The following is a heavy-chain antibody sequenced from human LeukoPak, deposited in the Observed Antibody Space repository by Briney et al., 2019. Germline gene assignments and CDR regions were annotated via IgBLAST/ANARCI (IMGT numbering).Heavy chain of an antibody. J-gene: IGHJ4*02. CDR3: AKDSSYSTATTSLDH. CDR1: GFTFDDYA. Sequence: PGGSLRLSCTASGFTFDDYAMHWVRQAPGKGLEWVSGISWNSGSIGYVDSVKGRFTISRDNAKNSLYLQVNSLRAEDTALYYCAKDSSYSTATTSLDHWGQGTLVTVSS. CDR2: ISWNSGSI. V-gene: IGHV3-9*01. D-gene: IGHD1-1*01.